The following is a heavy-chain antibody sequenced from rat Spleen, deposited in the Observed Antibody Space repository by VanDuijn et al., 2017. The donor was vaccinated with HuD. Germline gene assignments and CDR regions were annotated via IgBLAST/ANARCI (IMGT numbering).Heavy chain of an antibody. CDR2: IIYDGHSA. V-gene: IGHV5S10*01. J-gene: IGHJ3*01. Sequence: EVQLVESGGGLVQPGRSLKLSCAASGFTFSNYNMAWVRQAPKKGLEWVATIIYDGHSAYYRGPVKGRFTCSRDNAEGTLYLQRDSLRSEDTATYYCARALYGGSSELGWFAYWGQGTLVTVSS. D-gene: IGHD1-11*01. CDR1: GFTFSNYN. CDR3: ARALYGGSSELGWFAY.